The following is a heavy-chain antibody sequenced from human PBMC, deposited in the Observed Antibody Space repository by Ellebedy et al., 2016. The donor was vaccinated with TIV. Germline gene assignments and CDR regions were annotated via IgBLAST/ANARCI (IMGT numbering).Heavy chain of an antibody. CDR2: IYPSAGST. V-gene: IGHV1-46*01. J-gene: IGHJ3*02. CDR1: GYTFTTYY. CDR3: ARGVTESGNDAFDI. D-gene: IGHD4-23*01. Sequence: AASVKVSCKASGYTFTTYYIHWVRQAPGQGLEWMGVIYPSAGSTDYAQRFQGRVTLTRDTSTSTVYMDLSSLRCEDTAVYYSARGVTESGNDAFDIWGQGTVVTVSS.